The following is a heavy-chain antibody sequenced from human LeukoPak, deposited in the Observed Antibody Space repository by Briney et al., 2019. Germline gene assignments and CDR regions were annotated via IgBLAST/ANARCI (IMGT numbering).Heavy chain of an antibody. Sequence: GGSLRLSCAASGFTFSSYSMNWVRQALGKGLEWVSSISSSSSYIYYADSVKGRFTISRDNAKNSLYLQMNSLRAEDTAVYYCARTIAVAGTMVLEYYFDYWGQGTLVTVSS. CDR3: ARTIAVAGTMVLEYYFDY. J-gene: IGHJ4*02. V-gene: IGHV3-21*01. CDR1: GFTFSSYS. D-gene: IGHD6-19*01. CDR2: ISSSSSYI.